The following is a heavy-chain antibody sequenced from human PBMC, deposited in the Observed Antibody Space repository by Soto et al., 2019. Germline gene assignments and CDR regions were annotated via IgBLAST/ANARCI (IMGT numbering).Heavy chain of an antibody. V-gene: IGHV4-34*01. CDR3: ARVLWDRPHDY. J-gene: IGHJ4*02. CDR2: INHSGST. D-gene: IGHD1-26*01. Sequence: QVQLQQWGAGLLKPSETLSLTCAVYGGSFSGYYWSWIRQPPGKGLEWIGEINHSGSTNYNPSLKSRVTISVDTSKNQFALKLSSVTAADTAVYYCARVLWDRPHDYCGQGTLVTVSS. CDR1: GGSFSGYY.